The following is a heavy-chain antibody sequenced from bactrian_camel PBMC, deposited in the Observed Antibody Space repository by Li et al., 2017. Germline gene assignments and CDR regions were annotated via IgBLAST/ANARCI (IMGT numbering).Heavy chain of an antibody. D-gene: IGHD1*01. CDR3: AAEWAHGKTWSDVISDGY. V-gene: IGHV3S1*01. CDR1: ESTFSNNW. J-gene: IGHJ6*01. CDR2: IYTGDGST. Sequence: HVQLVESGGGSVQAGGSLRLSCAASESTFSNNWMHWVRQAPGKGLEWVSSIYTGDGSTNSADSVKGRFTISRDNTKNMVYLQMNSLKPEDTAIYYCAAEWAHGKTWSDVISDGYWGQGTQVTVS.